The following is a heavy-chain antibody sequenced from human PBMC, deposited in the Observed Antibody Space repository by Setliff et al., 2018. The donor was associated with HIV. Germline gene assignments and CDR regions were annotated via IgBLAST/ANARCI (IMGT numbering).Heavy chain of an antibody. CDR2: IRSNGSNK. Sequence: GGSLRLSCVASGFTFSSYGMHWVRQAPGKGLEWVAFIRSNGSNKYYADSVKGRFTISRDNSKNTLYLQMNSLRAEDTAVYYCAKDMEYDTSVYYHWYFDLWGRGALVTISS. D-gene: IGHD3-22*01. J-gene: IGHJ2*01. CDR3: AKDMEYDTSVYYHWYFDL. V-gene: IGHV3-30*02. CDR1: GFTFSSYG.